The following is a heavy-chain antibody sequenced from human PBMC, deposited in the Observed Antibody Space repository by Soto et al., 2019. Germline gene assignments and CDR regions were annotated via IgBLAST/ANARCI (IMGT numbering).Heavy chain of an antibody. Sequence: PSETLSLTCSVSGGSVSSYWWSWIRQPPGKGLEWIGYIYYTGSTNYSPSLKGRVTISLDASKSQFSLKLTSVTAADTAVDYCARGPGASDYYFDYWGPGTLVTVSS. CDR1: GGSVSSYW. CDR2: IYYTGST. J-gene: IGHJ4*02. CDR3: ARGPGASDYYFDY. V-gene: IGHV4-59*02. D-gene: IGHD3-10*01.